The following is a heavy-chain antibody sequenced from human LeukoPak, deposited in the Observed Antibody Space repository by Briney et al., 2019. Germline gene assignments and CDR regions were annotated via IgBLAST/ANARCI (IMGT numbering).Heavy chain of an antibody. J-gene: IGHJ4*02. V-gene: IGHV3-21*01. Sequence: GGSLRLSRTASGFTFSTYTMNWVRQAPGKGLEWVSSINSRSSYIYYADSVKGRFTISRDNAKNSLYLQMNSLRAEDTAAYYCARDLPYCSGGSCLFDHWGQGSLVTVSS. CDR1: GFTFSTYT. CDR2: INSRSSYI. CDR3: ARDLPYCSGGSCLFDH. D-gene: IGHD2-15*01.